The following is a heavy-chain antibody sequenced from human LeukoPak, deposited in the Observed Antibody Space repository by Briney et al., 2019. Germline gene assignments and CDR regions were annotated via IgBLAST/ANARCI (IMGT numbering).Heavy chain of an antibody. CDR1: GYTFTGYY. D-gene: IGHD5-12*01. J-gene: IGHJ4*02. CDR3: ARDMWQWLPFDY. Sequence: ASVKVSCKASGYTFTGYYMPWVRQAPGQGLEWMGRINPNSGGTNYAQKFQGRVTMTRDTSISTAYMELSRLRSDDTAVYYCARDMWQWLPFDYWGQGTLVTVSS. V-gene: IGHV1-2*06. CDR2: INPNSGGT.